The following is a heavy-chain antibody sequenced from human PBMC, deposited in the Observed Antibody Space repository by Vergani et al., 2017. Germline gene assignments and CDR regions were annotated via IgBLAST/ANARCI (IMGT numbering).Heavy chain of an antibody. J-gene: IGHJ6*02. CDR2: ITSSSSYI. D-gene: IGHD2-15*01. CDR1: GLTSSSYS. Sequence: EVQLVESGGGLVKPGGPLKPSCPALGLTSSSYSINGVRQAPGRGLEWVSSITSSSSYIYYADSVKGRFTISRDNAKNSLYLQMNSLRAEDTAVYYCARDSGYCSGGSCYYYGMDVWGQGTTVTVSS. V-gene: IGHV3-21*01. CDR3: ARDSGYCSGGSCYYYGMDV.